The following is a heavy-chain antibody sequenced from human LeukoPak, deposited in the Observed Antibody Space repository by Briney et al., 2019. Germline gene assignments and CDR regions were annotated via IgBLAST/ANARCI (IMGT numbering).Heavy chain of an antibody. J-gene: IGHJ4*02. V-gene: IGHV3-64*02. Sequence: GGSLRLSCAASGFTFSSYAMHWVRQAPGKGLEYVSGISSNGGSTYYAGSVKGRFTISRDNSENTVNLQMGSLRIEDTAVYHCARMTLYGSGTVDWGQGILVTVSS. CDR3: ARMTLYGSGTVD. D-gene: IGHD3-10*01. CDR2: ISSNGGST. CDR1: GFTFSSYA.